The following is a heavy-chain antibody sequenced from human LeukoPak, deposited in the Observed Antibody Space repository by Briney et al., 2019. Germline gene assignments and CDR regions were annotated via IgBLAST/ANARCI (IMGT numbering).Heavy chain of an antibody. D-gene: IGHD4-11*01. CDR1: GFMFSNYW. V-gene: IGHV3-74*01. J-gene: IGHJ4*02. CDR3: VKDMAGNYDY. CDR2: INTDGSST. Sequence: GGSLRLSCAASGFMFSNYWMHWDRQAPGKGLVWVSRINTDGSSTNYADSVTGRFTISRDNAENTLYLQMNSLRAEDTAIYYCVKDMAGNYDYWGQGTLVTVSS.